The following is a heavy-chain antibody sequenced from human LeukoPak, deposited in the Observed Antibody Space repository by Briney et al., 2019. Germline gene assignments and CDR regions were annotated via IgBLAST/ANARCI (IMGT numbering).Heavy chain of an antibody. CDR1: VFTFSSYG. CDR2: IWYDGSNK. Sequence: PGGSLRLSCAASVFTFSSYGMHWVPQAPGKGLEWVAGIWYDGSNKYYADPVKARFTISRDNSKNTLYLQMNSLRAEDTAVYYCARDGNWNDVGFFDYWGQGTLVTVSS. D-gene: IGHD1-1*01. V-gene: IGHV3-33*01. J-gene: IGHJ4*02. CDR3: ARDGNWNDVGFFDY.